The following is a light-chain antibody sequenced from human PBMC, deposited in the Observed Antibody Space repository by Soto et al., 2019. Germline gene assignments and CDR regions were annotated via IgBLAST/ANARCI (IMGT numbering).Light chain of an antibody. J-gene: IGKJ3*01. CDR2: KTS. V-gene: IGKV1-5*03. CDR3: QQYKTT. Sequence: IQLTQSPSSLSASVGDRVTITCRTSQTINNWLAWYQQKPGKAPKLLIHKTSILESGVPSRFSGNGSGTEFTLTISSLQPDDVATYYCQQYKTTFGPGTKVDIE. CDR1: QTINNW.